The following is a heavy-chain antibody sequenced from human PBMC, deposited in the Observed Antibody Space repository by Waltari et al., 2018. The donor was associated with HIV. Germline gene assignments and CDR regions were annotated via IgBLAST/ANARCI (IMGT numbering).Heavy chain of an antibody. J-gene: IGHJ6*02. Sequence: EVQLAQSGAEAKKPGESLKIFCKGSGYRFMNYWIDWVRQMPGKGLEWMGSIYPSDSTTEYNPSFEGKVTMSADTSINTAYWQWSSLRASDSAIYFCARQGNSYGMDVWGQGTTVTVSS. CDR3: ARQGNSYGMDV. D-gene: IGHD4-4*01. CDR2: IYPSDSTT. CDR1: GYRFMNYW. V-gene: IGHV5-51*01.